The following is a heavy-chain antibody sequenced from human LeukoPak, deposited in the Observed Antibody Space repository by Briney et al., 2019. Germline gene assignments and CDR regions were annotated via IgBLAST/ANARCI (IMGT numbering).Heavy chain of an antibody. J-gene: IGHJ3*02. CDR3: ARDGKAVAVAFDI. V-gene: IGHV3-21*01. CDR1: GFTFSSYS. D-gene: IGHD6-19*01. Sequence: GGSLRLSCAASGFTFSSYSMNWVRQAPGKGLEWVSSISSSSSYIYYADSVKGRFTISRDNAKNTLYLQMNSLRAEDTAVYYCARDGKAVAVAFDIWGQGTMVTVSS. CDR2: ISSSSSYI.